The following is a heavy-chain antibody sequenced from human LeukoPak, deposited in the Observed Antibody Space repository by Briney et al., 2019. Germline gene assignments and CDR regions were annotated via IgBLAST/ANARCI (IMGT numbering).Heavy chain of an antibody. CDR3: ARDSGIAAASYFDC. CDR2: IYTSGST. D-gene: IGHD6-13*01. CDR1: GGSISSYY. J-gene: IGHJ4*02. Sequence: PSETLSLTCTVSGGSISSYYWSWIRQPAGKGLEWIGRIYTSGSTNYNPSLKSRVTMSVDTSKNQFSLKLSSVTAADTAVYYCARDSGIAAASYFDCWGQGTLVTVSS. V-gene: IGHV4-4*07.